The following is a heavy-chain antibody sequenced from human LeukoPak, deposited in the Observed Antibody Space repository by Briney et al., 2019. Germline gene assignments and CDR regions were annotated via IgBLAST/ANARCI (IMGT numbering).Heavy chain of an antibody. J-gene: IGHJ5*02. CDR3: AKVNPSNWFDP. Sequence: PGGSLRLSCAASGFTFSIYWMSWVRQAPGKGLEWVANMNQDGSEKYYVDSVKGRFTISRDNAKNSLYLQMNSLRAEDTAVYYCAKVNPSNWFDPWGQGTLVTVSS. V-gene: IGHV3-7*05. CDR1: GFTFSIYW. CDR2: MNQDGSEK.